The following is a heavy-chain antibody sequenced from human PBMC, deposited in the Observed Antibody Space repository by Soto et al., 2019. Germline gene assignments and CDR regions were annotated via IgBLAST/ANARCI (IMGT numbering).Heavy chain of an antibody. Sequence: VQLQESGPGLVKPSQTLSLTCTVSGGSISTDIYYWTWIRLRPGKGLEWIGNIYYTGSTYYSTSLKSRVAISVDTFKNQFSLKLTSVTAADTALYYCARASRMGTALDPDAFEIWGQGTMVTVSS. CDR1: GGSISTDIYY. CDR3: ARASRMGTALDPDAFEI. D-gene: IGHD5-18*01. J-gene: IGHJ3*02. CDR2: IYYTGST. V-gene: IGHV4-31*03.